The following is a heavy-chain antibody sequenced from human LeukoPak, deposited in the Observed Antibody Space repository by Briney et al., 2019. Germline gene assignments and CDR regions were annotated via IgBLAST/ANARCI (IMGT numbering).Heavy chain of an antibody. D-gene: IGHD3-10*01. CDR1: GGSISNHY. CDR3: AREADYGSGSYPDY. V-gene: IGHV4-59*11. Sequence: SETLSLTCVVSGGSISNHYWNWIRQSPGKGLEWIGHIYYNGVTNYNPSLKSRVTISVETSKNHFSLNLRSVTAADTAVYYCAREADYGSGSYPDYWGQGTLVTVSS. J-gene: IGHJ4*02. CDR2: IYYNGVT.